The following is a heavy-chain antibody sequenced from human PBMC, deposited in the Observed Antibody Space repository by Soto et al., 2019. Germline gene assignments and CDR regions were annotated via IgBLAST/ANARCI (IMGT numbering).Heavy chain of an antibody. CDR2: ISSDGINK. CDR3: ARDRLTVVPAAKAPDFDY. Sequence: ESGGGVVQPGRSLRLSCAASGFTFSNSAFHWVRQAPGTGLEWVAVISSDGINKYYADSVKGRFTISRDNSKSSLFLQMNSLRHEDTALYYCARDRLTVVPAAKAPDFDYWGQGTLVTVSS. CDR1: GFTFSNSA. V-gene: IGHV3-30-3*01. D-gene: IGHD2-2*01. J-gene: IGHJ4*02.